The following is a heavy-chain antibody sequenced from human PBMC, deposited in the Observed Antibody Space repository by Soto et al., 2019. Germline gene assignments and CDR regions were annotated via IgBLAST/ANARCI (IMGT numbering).Heavy chain of an antibody. CDR1: GYTFTGYY. Sequence: QVHLVQSGAEVKKPGASVKVSCKASGYTFTGYYIHWVRQAPGQGLEWMGWINPKSGGAHIAQKCEGWVTMTRDTSISTTYMELSSLRSNDTAVYYCARDYYDGSASYGIEIWGQGTMVTVAS. CDR2: INPKSGGA. D-gene: IGHD3-16*01. V-gene: IGHV1-2*04. CDR3: ARDYYDGSASYGIEI. J-gene: IGHJ3*02.